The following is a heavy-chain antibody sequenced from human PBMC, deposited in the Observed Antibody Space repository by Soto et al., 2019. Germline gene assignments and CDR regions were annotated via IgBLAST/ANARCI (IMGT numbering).Heavy chain of an antibody. CDR2: INNDGSST. D-gene: IGHD6-19*01. CDR1: GFTFSSYW. Sequence: EVQLVESGGGLVQPGGSLRLSCAAAGFTFSSYWMHWVRQAPGKGLVWVSRINNDGSSTSYADSVKGRFTISRDNAKNTLYLQMNSLRAEDTAVYYCARVPLDSSGWYIGVEPEYYFDYWGQGTLVTVSS. J-gene: IGHJ4*02. CDR3: ARVPLDSSGWYIGVEPEYYFDY. V-gene: IGHV3-74*01.